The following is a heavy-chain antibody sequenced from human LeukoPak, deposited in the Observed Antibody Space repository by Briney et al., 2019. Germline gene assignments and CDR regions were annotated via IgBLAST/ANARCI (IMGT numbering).Heavy chain of an antibody. CDR1: GFTFDDYA. CDR2: ISWNSGSI. D-gene: IGHD3-22*01. CDR3: AKGSQYYYDSSGYRPNWFDP. V-gene: IGHV3-9*01. J-gene: IGHJ5*02. Sequence: PGGSLRLSCAASGFTFDDYAMHWVRQAPGKGLEWVSGISWNSGSIGYADSVKGRFTISRDNAKNSLYLQMNSLRAEDTALYYCAKGSQYYYDSSGYRPNWFDPWGQGTLVTVSS.